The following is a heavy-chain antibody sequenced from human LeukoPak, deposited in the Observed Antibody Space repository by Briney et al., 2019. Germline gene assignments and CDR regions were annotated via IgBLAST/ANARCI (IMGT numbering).Heavy chain of an antibody. D-gene: IGHD2-21*02. CDR1: GFTFSSYL. CDR3: AKSDEAAQAAFDL. J-gene: IGHJ3*01. CDR2: MRQDGSEK. V-gene: IGHV3-7*01. Sequence: QAGGSLRLSRAASGFTFSSYLMSWVRQAAGKGREGVANMRQDGSEKYYVDSVKGRVTISRDNAKNSLYLQMNSQRAEDRAVYYCAKSDEAAQAAFDLWGQGTMVPVSS.